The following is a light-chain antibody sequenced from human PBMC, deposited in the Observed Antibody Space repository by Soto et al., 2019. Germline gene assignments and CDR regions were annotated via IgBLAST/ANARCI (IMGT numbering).Light chain of an antibody. CDR3: QQYDARPPNLS. CDR2: AAS. Sequence: EIVMTQSPATLSVSPGERATLSCRASQSVSTNLAWYQQKPGQAPRLLIYAASVRATGIPARFSGSGSGTEFTLTISSQQTEDFAVYYCQQYDARPPNLSCGGGTKVEIK. CDR1: QSVSTN. V-gene: IGKV3-15*01. J-gene: IGKJ4*01.